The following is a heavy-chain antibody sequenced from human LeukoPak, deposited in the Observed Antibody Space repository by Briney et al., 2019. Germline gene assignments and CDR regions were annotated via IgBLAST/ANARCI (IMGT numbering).Heavy chain of an antibody. D-gene: IGHD2-15*01. CDR3: ATEAECSGGSCYSYGWFDP. J-gene: IGHJ5*02. CDR2: ISYSGSA. Sequence: SETPSLTCSVSGGSVSSSPNKWSWIRQPPGKGLEWIGEISYSGSASYNPSLRSRVTISIDTSTNQFSLTLDSVTAADTAVYYCATEAECSGGSCYSYGWFDPWGQGTQVIVSS. V-gene: IGHV4-61*01. CDR1: GGSVSSSPNK.